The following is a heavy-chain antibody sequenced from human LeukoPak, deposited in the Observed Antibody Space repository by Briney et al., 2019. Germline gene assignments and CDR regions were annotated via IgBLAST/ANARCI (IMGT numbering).Heavy chain of an antibody. CDR2: IYTSGST. J-gene: IGHJ4*02. CDR3: ARDRVNGYDWGSDY. V-gene: IGHV4-61*02. CDR1: GGSISSGSYY. D-gene: IGHD5-12*01. Sequence: PSQTLSLTCTVSGGSISSGSYYWSWIRQPAGKGLEWIGRIYTSGSTDYNPPLKSRVTISVDTSKKQFSLKMSSVTAADTAVYYCARDRVNGYDWGSDYWGQGTLVTVSS.